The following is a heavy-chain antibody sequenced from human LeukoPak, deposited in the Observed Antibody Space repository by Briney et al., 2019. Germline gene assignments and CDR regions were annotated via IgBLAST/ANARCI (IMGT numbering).Heavy chain of an antibody. J-gene: IGHJ6*02. CDR1: GFTFSSYG. CDR3: ARDPAAASRGFGMDV. D-gene: IGHD2-15*01. CDR2: IWCDGSNK. Sequence: GRSLRLSCAASGFTFSSYGMHWVRQAPGKGLEWVEVIWCDGSNKYYADSVRGRFTISRDNSKNTFYLLMDSLRADDTAVYYCARDPAAASRGFGMDVWGQGTTVTVSS. V-gene: IGHV3-33*01.